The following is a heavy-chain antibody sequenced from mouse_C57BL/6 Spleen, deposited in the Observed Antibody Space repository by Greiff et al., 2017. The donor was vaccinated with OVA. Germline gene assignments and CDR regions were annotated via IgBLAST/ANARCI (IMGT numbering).Heavy chain of an antibody. V-gene: IGHV4-1*01. CDR1: GVDFSRYW. J-gene: IGHJ1*03. CDR3: ARDYGSSYGYFDV. CDR2: INPDSSTI. D-gene: IGHD1-1*01. Sequence: AAGGVDFSRYWMSWVRRAPGKGLEWIGEINPDSSTINYAPSLKDKFIISGDNAKNTLYLQMSKVRSEDTALYYCARDYGSSYGYFDVWGTGTTVTVSS.